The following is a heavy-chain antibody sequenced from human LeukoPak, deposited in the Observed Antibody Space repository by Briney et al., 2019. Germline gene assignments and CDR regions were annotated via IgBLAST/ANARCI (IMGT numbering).Heavy chain of an antibody. J-gene: IGHJ6*02. D-gene: IGHD3-10*01. Sequence: SVKVSCKASGYTFTSYGISWVRQAHGQGDEWMGWISAYNGNTKYAQRLQGRVTMTTDTSTSTAYMELGSLRSDDTAVYYCARDRSWSTMDGGMHVWGQGTTVTVSS. CDR2: ISAYNGNT. V-gene: IGHV1-18*01. CDR1: GYTFTSYG. CDR3: ARDRSWSTMDGGMHV.